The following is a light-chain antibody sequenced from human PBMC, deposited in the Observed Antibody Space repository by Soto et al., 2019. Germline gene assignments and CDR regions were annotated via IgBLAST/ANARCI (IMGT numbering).Light chain of an antibody. CDR2: EVR. V-gene: IGLV2-14*03. CDR1: MRDIGAYNL. CDR3: SSFTSKSTLI. J-gene: IGLJ2*01. Sequence: QSALTQPASVSGSPGQSITISCAGTMRDIGAYNLVSWYQQHPGKAPQLIIYEVRNRPSGISFRFSGSKSANTASLTISGLQAEDEADYYCSSFTSKSTLIFGGGTKVTLL.